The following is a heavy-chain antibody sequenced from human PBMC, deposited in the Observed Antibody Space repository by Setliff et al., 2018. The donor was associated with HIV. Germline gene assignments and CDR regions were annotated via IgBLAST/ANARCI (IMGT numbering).Heavy chain of an antibody. CDR3: AKSSIAARPVYYYHALDV. Sequence: GGSLRLSCAASGFAFSTYAMSWVRQAPGKGLEWVSAISGGGYTTYYADSVKGRFTISRDNSKNTLYLQMNSLRAEDTAVYYCAKSSIAARPVYYYHALDVWGQGTTVTVSS. V-gene: IGHV3-23*01. CDR1: GFAFSTYA. CDR2: ISGGGYTT. D-gene: IGHD6-6*01. J-gene: IGHJ6*02.